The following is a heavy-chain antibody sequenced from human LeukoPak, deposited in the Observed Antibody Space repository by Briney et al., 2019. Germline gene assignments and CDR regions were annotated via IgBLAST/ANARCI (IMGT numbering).Heavy chain of an antibody. V-gene: IGHV3-74*01. Sequence: QPGGSRTLSCVASGFTFSSSWLHWVRQAPGKGLVWVSRMNNDVSTINYADSVKGRFTISRDNAENTLYLQMNSLRAEDTGVYYCARAGSYRFDYWGQGTLVTVSS. D-gene: IGHD1-26*01. J-gene: IGHJ4*02. CDR3: ARAGSYRFDY. CDR2: MNNDVSTI. CDR1: GFTFSSSW.